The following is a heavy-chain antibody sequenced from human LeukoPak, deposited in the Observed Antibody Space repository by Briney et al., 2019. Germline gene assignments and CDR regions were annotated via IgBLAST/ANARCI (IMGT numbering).Heavy chain of an antibody. Sequence: VASVKVSCKASGYTFTGYYMHWVRQAPGQGLEWMGWINPNSGVTNYAQKFQGRVTMTRDMSISTAYMELSRLRSDDTAVYYCARSPDILTGENFDYWGQGTLVTVSS. J-gene: IGHJ4*02. D-gene: IGHD3-9*01. CDR1: GYTFTGYY. CDR2: INPNSGVT. CDR3: ARSPDILTGENFDY. V-gene: IGHV1-2*02.